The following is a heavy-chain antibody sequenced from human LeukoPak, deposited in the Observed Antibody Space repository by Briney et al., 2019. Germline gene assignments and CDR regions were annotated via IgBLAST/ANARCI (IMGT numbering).Heavy chain of an antibody. CDR1: GATFRAYY. D-gene: IGHD3-16*01. CDR2: INGSGHA. J-gene: IGHJ2*01. CDR3: ASSRDLYLDAFTSYWYFDV. Sequence: SETLSLTCAVYGATFRAYYWSWIRQAPGKGLEWIGEINGSGHAYYNASLKSRVTMSVDTSKNQLSLKLNSVTAADTAVYYCASSRDLYLDAFTSYWYFDVWGHGSLVTVSS. V-gene: IGHV4-34*01.